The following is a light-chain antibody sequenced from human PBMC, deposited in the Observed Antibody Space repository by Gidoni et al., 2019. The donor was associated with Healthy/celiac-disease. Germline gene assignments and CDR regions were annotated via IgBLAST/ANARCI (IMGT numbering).Light chain of an antibody. Sequence: DIVMTQSPDSVAVSLGERATSNCKSSQSVLYRSNNKNYLAWYQQKPGQPPKLLIYWASTRESGVPDRFSGSGSGTDFTLTISSLQAEDVAVYYCQQYYSTPYTFGQGTKLEIK. V-gene: IGKV4-1*01. CDR1: QSVLYRSNNKNY. CDR3: QQYYSTPYT. CDR2: WAS. J-gene: IGKJ2*01.